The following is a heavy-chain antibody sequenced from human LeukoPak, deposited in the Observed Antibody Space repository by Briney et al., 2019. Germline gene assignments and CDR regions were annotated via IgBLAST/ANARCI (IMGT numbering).Heavy chain of an antibody. CDR1: GGSISSYY. D-gene: IGHD2-2*01. V-gene: IGHV4-59*01. J-gene: IGHJ5*02. CDR3: ARLFTSSGGWFDP. CDR2: IYYSGST. Sequence: SETLSLTCTVSGGSISSYYWSWIRQPPGKGLEWIGYIYYSGSTNYNPSLKSRVTISVDTSKNQFSLKLSPVTAADTAVYYCARLFTSSGGWFDPWGQGTLVTVSS.